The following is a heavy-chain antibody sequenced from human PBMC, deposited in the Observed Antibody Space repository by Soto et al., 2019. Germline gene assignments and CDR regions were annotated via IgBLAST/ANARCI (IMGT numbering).Heavy chain of an antibody. CDR1: GGSFSGYY. V-gene: IGHV4-34*01. CDR2: INHSGST. D-gene: IGHD6-6*01. Sequence: QVQLQQWGAGLLKPSETLSLTCAVYGGSFSGYYWSWIRQPPGKGLEWIGEINHSGSTNYNPSLKCRVTISVDTSKNQFSLKLSSVTAADTAVYYCAREKIAARPSVWFDPWGQGTLVTVSS. CDR3: AREKIAARPSVWFDP. J-gene: IGHJ5*02.